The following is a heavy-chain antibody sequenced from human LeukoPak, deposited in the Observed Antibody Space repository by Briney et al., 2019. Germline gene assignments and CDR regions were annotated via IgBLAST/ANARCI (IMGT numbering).Heavy chain of an antibody. CDR2: IWYDGSNK. D-gene: IGHD6-19*01. CDR3: AKISIAVAGSASDAFDI. Sequence: GRSLRLSCAASGFTFSSYGMHWVRQAPGKGLEWVAVIWYDGSNKYYADSVKVRFTISRDNSKNTLYLQMNSLRAEDTAVYYCAKISIAVAGSASDAFDIWGQGTMVTVSS. V-gene: IGHV3-33*06. J-gene: IGHJ3*02. CDR1: GFTFSSYG.